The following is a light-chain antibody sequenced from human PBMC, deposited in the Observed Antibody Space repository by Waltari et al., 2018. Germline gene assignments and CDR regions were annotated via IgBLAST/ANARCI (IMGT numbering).Light chain of an antibody. V-gene: IGKV1-39*01. CDR3: QHNYGTPFT. CDR1: ENVNNY. CDR2: KAS. J-gene: IGKJ3*01. Sequence: DIQMTQSPSSLSASVGDRVTITCRASENVNNYLNWYQQKPGKAPKLLIYKASTLQSGVPSRFSGSGSGTDYTFTISSLQSEDVATYYCQHNYGTPFTFGPGTKLYIK.